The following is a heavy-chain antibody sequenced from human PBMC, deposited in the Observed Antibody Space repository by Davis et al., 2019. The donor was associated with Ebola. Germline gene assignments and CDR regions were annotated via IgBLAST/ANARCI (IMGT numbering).Heavy chain of an antibody. V-gene: IGHV3-53*01. J-gene: IGHJ4*02. D-gene: IGHD6-19*01. CDR3: AKLFGSSAWYYFDY. CDR1: GFTVSSNY. CDR2: IYSGGST. Sequence: GGSLRLSCAASGFTVSSNYMSWVRQAPGKGLEWVSVIYSGGSTYYADSVRGRFTVSRDKSKNTLYLQMNSLRAEDTAVYYCAKLFGSSAWYYFDYWGQGTLVAVSS.